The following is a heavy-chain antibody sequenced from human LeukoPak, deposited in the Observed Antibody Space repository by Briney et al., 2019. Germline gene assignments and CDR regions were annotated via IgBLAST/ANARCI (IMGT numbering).Heavy chain of an antibody. J-gene: IGHJ6*02. CDR3: AKVAGARIFGVVYYGMDV. CDR1: GFTFSSSA. D-gene: IGHD3-3*02. V-gene: IGHV3-23*01. Sequence: PGGSLRLSCAASGFTFSSSAMSWVRLAPGKGLEWVSVISGNGGSAYYADSVKGRFTISRDNSKNTLYLQMNSLRAEDTAVYYCAKVAGARIFGVVYYGMDVWGQGTTVTVSS. CDR2: ISGNGGSA.